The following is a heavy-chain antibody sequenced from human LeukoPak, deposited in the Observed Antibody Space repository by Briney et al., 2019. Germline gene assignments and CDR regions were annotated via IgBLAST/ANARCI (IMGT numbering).Heavy chain of an antibody. D-gene: IGHD3-22*01. CDR3: ARNGDYDGRGFYYFFDS. CDR2: IYSGGTI. V-gene: IGHV3-66*01. Sequence: PGGSLRLSCAASGFTVSSNHMSWVRQAPGKGLEWVSVIYSGGTIYYADSVKGRFTISRDNSKNTVYLEMNSLRAEDTAVYYCARNGDYDGRGFYYFFDSWGRGTLVTVSS. J-gene: IGHJ4*02. CDR1: GFTVSSNH.